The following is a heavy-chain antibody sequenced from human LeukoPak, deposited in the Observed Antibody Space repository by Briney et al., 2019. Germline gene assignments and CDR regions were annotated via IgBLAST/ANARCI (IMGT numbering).Heavy chain of an antibody. CDR2: IYPNSGAT. J-gene: IGHJ4*02. V-gene: IGHV1-2*02. CDR3: GSLLSNGPFDY. Sequence: GASVKVSCKASGYTFTGYYMHWVQQAPGQGLEWMGWIYPNSGATKYAQKFQGRVTMTRDTSISTAYMELSGLRSYDTAVYYCGSLLSNGPFDYWGQGSLVTVSS. CDR1: GYTFTGYY.